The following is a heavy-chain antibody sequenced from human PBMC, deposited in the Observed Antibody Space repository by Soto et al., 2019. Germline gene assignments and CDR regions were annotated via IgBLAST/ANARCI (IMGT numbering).Heavy chain of an antibody. J-gene: IGHJ1*01. D-gene: IGHD3-16*01. CDR2: IYYSGST. CDR1: GGSISGGDWY. Sequence: QVQLQESGPGLLKPSETLSLTCAVSGGSISGGDWYWSCIRQRPGKGLEWNGNIYYSGSTYYNPSLKNSLTISVDTSKNEFSLKLSSVPAADTVVYYCASLGGGVGFQHSGQGTLVTVSS. CDR3: ASLGGGVGFQH. V-gene: IGHV4-31*11.